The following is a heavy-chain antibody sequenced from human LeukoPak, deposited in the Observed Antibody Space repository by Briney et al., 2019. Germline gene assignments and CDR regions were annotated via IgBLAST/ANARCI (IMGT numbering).Heavy chain of an antibody. CDR3: AGYGGSYPYYMDV. CDR1: GFTFGNSA. CDR2: LSNSGGST. D-gene: IGHD1-26*01. V-gene: IGHV3-23*01. Sequence: SGGSLRLSRAASGFTFGNSAMTWVRQVPGKGLEWVSSLSNSGGSTYYADSVKGRCTISRDTSTNTVYLQLNTLRAEDTATYYCAGYGGSYPYYMDVWGKGTTVTVSS. J-gene: IGHJ6*03.